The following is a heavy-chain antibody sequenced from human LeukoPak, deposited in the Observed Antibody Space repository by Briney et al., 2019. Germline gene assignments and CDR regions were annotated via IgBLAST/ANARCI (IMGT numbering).Heavy chain of an antibody. CDR1: GFTFSSYG. CDR3: ARDGGYYYASSKWFDY. Sequence: GGSLRLSCAASGFTFSSYGMHWVRQAPGNGLEWVAVIWYDGSNKYYADSVKGRFTISRDNSKNTLYLQMNSLRAEDTAVYYCARDGGYYYASSKWFDYWGQGTLVTVSS. D-gene: IGHD3-22*01. CDR2: IWYDGSNK. V-gene: IGHV3-33*08. J-gene: IGHJ4*02.